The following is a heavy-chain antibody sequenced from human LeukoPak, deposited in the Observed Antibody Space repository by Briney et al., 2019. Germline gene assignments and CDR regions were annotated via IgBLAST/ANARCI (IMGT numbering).Heavy chain of an antibody. J-gene: IGHJ6*03. CDR2: IYHSGST. CDR1: GYSISSGYY. Sequence: SETLSLTCAVSGYSISSGYYWGWIRQPPGKRLEWIGSIYHSGSTYYNPSLKSRVTISVDTSKNQFSLKLSSVTAADTAVYYCARLSQYGSGSYSYYYYYMDVWGKGTTVTVSS. CDR3: ARLSQYGSGSYSYYYYYMDV. D-gene: IGHD3-10*01. V-gene: IGHV4-38-2*01.